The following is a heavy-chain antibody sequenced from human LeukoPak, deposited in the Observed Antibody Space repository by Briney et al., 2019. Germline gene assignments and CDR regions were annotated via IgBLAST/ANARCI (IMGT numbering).Heavy chain of an antibody. CDR3: ARVSGDLAGFDY. Sequence: ASVKVSCKDCGYTFTGYYMHWVRQAPGQGLEWMGWINPNSGGTNYAQKFQGRVTMTRDTSISTAYMELSRLRSDDTAVYYCARVSGDLAGFDYWGQGTLVTVSS. V-gene: IGHV1-2*02. CDR1: GYTFTGYY. CDR2: INPNSGGT. D-gene: IGHD2-21*02. J-gene: IGHJ4*02.